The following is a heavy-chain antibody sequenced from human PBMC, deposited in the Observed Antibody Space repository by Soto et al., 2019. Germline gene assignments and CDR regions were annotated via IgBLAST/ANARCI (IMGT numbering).Heavy chain of an antibody. V-gene: IGHV1-18*01. Sequence: QLHLVQSGAEVKKPGASVKVSCKAFGYTFTSSGITWVRQAPGRGLEWMGWISPHNGNTNYAQSLQGRVTLTTDTSTHTAYMELRSLRSDDTAVYYCARGEGAVTIPYFYYGMDVWGKGTTVTVSS. CDR1: GYTFTSSG. CDR3: ARGEGAVTIPYFYYGMDV. CDR2: ISPHNGNT. D-gene: IGHD3-10*01. J-gene: IGHJ6*04.